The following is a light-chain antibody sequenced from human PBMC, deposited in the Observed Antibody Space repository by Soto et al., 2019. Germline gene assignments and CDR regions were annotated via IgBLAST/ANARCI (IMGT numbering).Light chain of an antibody. CDR1: SSDIGGYDH. J-gene: IGLJ1*01. V-gene: IGLV2-8*01. Sequence: QSALTQPPSASGSPGQSVTISCTGTSSDIGGYDHVSWYQQHPGKAPKVMIYEVTKRPSGVPDRFSGSKAGNTASLTVFGLQAEDEADYYCSLYTSENAYVFGTGTKLTVL. CDR3: SLYTSENAYV. CDR2: EVT.